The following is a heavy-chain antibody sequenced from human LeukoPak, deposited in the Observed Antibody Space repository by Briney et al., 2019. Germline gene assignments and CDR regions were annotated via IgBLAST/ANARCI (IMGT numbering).Heavy chain of an antibody. Sequence: GRSLRLSCAASGFTFSSYALHWVRQAPGKGLEWVAVISYDGSNKIYADSVKGRFTISRDNSKNTLYLQMNSLRAEDRAAYYCARDQQGATTVDYWGQGTLVTVSS. CDR1: GFTFSSYA. CDR2: ISYDGSNK. D-gene: IGHD1-26*01. J-gene: IGHJ4*02. CDR3: ARDQQGATTVDY. V-gene: IGHV3-30-3*01.